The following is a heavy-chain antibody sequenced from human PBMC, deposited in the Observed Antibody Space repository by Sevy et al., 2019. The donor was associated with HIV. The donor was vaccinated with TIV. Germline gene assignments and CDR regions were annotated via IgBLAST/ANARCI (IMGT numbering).Heavy chain of an antibody. Sequence: GGSLRLSCAASGFTFSSYAMHWVRQAPGKGLEWVAGISYDGGSKYYADSVKGRFTISRDNSKNTLYLQMNSLRAEDTAVYYCARGGGVVIPLDAFHIWGQGTMVTVSS. CDR1: GFTFSSYA. CDR2: ISYDGGSK. V-gene: IGHV3-30*04. CDR3: ARGGGVVIPLDAFHI. J-gene: IGHJ3*02. D-gene: IGHD3-3*01.